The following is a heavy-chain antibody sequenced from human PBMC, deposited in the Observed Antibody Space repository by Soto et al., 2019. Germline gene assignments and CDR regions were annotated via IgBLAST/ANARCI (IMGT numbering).Heavy chain of an antibody. J-gene: IGHJ6*02. CDR3: AKDLYDSSASFYYYYGMDV. CDR2: ISYDGSNK. V-gene: IGHV3-30*18. Sequence: GGSLRLSCAASGFTFSSYGMHWVRQAPGKGLEWVAVISYDGSNKYYADSVKGRFTISRDNSKNTLYLQMNSLRAEDTAVYYCAKDLYDSSASFYYYYGMDVWGQGTTVTVSS. D-gene: IGHD3-22*01. CDR1: GFTFSSYG.